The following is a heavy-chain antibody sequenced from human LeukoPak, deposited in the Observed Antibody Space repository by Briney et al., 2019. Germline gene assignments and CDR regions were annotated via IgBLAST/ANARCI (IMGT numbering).Heavy chain of an antibody. V-gene: IGHV3-23*01. CDR3: AKEPASGSCFDY. J-gene: IGHJ4*02. CDR2: ISGSGTST. CDR1: GYTSKSYA. D-gene: IGHD3-10*01. Sequence: PGGSLRLSCIPSGYTSKSYAMSWVRPSPRKGVEWVSGISGSGTSTYYADSVKGRFTISRDNSKNTLYLQMNSLRAEHTALYYCAKEPASGSCFDYWGQGTLVTVSS.